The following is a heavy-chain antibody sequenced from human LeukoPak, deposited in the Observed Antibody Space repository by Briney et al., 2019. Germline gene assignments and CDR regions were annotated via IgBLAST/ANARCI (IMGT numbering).Heavy chain of an antibody. CDR3: AKTRNFWSAYFDY. CDR1: GGSITSDTYY. V-gene: IGHV4-30-2*01. J-gene: IGHJ4*02. Sequence: SETLSLTCGVSGGSITSDTYYWSWIRRPPGEGLEWIGYILHSGSSYYNPSLNSRVTISIDTSKNQFSLKLNSVTAADTAVYYCAKTRNFWSAYFDYWGQGTLVTVSS. D-gene: IGHD3-3*01. CDR2: ILHSGSS.